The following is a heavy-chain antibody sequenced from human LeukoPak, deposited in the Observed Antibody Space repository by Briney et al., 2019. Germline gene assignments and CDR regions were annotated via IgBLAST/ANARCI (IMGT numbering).Heavy chain of an antibody. CDR1: GGSISSSSYY. J-gene: IGHJ6*03. D-gene: IGHD3-9*01. CDR3: ARVRYFDWDYYYYMDV. V-gene: IGHV4-39*07. Sequence: SETLSLTCTVSGGSISSSSYYWGWIRQPPGKGLEWIGSIYYSGSTYYNPSLKSRVTISVDTSKNQFSLKLSSVTAADTAVYYCARVRYFDWDYYYYMDVWGKGTTVTVS. CDR2: IYYSGST.